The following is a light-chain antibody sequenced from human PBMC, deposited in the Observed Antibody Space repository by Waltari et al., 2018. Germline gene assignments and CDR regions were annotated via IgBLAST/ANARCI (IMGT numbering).Light chain of an antibody. CDR1: QAISND. V-gene: IGKV1-33*01. CDR3: QQFHNL. CDR2: DAS. Sequence: VTITCQASQAISNDLRWNQQKPGKAPRLLIYDASNLETGVPSRFSGSGSGTDFTVTISSLQPENLATYSCQQFHNLVGGGTKVQI. J-gene: IGKJ4*01.